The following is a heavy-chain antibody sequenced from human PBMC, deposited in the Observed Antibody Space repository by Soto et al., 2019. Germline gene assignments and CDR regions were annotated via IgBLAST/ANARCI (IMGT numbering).Heavy chain of an antibody. V-gene: IGHV3-9*01. J-gene: IGHJ4*02. D-gene: IGHD4-17*01. CDR3: AKDIYGDYAYYFDY. CDR1: GFTFDDYA. Sequence: EVQLVESGGGLVQPGRSLRLSCAASGFTFDDYAMHWVRQAPGKGLEWVSGISWNSGSIGYADSVKGRFTISRDNAKNSLYLQMNSLSAEDTALYYCAKDIYGDYAYYFDYWGQGTLVTVSS. CDR2: ISWNSGSI.